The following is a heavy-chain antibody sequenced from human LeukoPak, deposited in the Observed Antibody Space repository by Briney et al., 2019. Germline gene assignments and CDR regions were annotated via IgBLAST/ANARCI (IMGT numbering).Heavy chain of an antibody. CDR1: GFTFSSYS. J-gene: IGHJ3*02. D-gene: IGHD3-9*01. V-gene: IGHV3-21*01. CDR2: ISSSSSYI. CDR3: ARMDYDILTGYYPDAFDI. Sequence: GGSLRLSCAASGFTFSSYSMNWVRQAPGKGLEWVSSISSSSSYIYYADSVKGRFTISRDNAKNSLYLQMNSLRAEDTAVYYCARMDYDILTGYYPDAFDIWGQGTMVTVSS.